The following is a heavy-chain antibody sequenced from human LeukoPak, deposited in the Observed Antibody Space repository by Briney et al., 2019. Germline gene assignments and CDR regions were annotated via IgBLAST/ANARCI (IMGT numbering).Heavy chain of an antibody. D-gene: IGHD3-16*02. V-gene: IGHV4-31*03. Sequence: PSQTLSLTCTVSGXSINNDGHYWSWIRQHPGKGLEWIGYIYYSGTTYYNPSLKSRVTISVGTSKNQFSLQLSSVTAADTAVYYCARASRLGELSLGYRGQGTLVTVSS. CDR3: ARASRLGELSLGY. J-gene: IGHJ4*02. CDR2: IYYSGTT. CDR1: GXSINNDGHY.